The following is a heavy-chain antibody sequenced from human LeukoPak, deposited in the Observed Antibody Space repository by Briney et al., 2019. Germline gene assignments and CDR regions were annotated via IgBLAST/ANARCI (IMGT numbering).Heavy chain of an antibody. D-gene: IGHD6-13*01. CDR1: GFTFSSYA. V-gene: IGHV3-30-3*01. J-gene: IGHJ4*02. Sequence: GGSLRLSCAASGFTFSSYAMHWVRQAPGKGLEWVAVISCDGSNKYYADSVKGRFTISRDNSKNTLYLQMNSLRAEDTAVYHCARDSPGSSSWHIDYWGQGTLVTVSS. CDR2: ISCDGSNK. CDR3: ARDSPGSSSWHIDY.